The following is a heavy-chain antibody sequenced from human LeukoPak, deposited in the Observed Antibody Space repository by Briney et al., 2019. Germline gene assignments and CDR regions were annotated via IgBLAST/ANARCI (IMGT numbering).Heavy chain of an antibody. J-gene: IGHJ3*02. CDR3: SLLLAYCGGDCPPDAFDI. CDR2: ISGSGGST. Sequence: GGSLRLSCAASGFTFSSYAMSWVRQAPGKGLEWVSAISGSGGSTYYADSVKGRFTISRDNSKNTLYLQMNSLRAEDTAVYYRSLLLAYCGGDCPPDAFDIWGQGTMVTVSS. V-gene: IGHV3-23*01. D-gene: IGHD2-21*02. CDR1: GFTFSSYA.